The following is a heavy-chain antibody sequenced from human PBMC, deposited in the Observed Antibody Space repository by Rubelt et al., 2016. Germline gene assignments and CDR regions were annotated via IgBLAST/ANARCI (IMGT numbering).Heavy chain of an antibody. CDR1: GGSFSGYY. CDR2: INHSGNS. J-gene: IGHJ5*02. V-gene: IGHV4-34*01. CDR3: ARNYYDGSGFTFDP. D-gene: IGHD3-22*01. Sequence: QVQLQQWGAGLLKPSETLSLTCAVYGGSFSGYYWSWIRQPPGKGLEWIGEINHSGNSNYNPSLKSRVTLSVDTSKKQVSLRLGSVTAADTAVYYCARNYYDGSGFTFDPWGQGTLVTVSS.